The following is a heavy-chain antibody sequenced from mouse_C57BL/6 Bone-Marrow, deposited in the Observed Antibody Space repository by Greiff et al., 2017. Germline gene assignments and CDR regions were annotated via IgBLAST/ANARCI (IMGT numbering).Heavy chain of an antibody. CDR3: ERLAFDGGSGDWYGDV. CDR1: GYTFTSYD. CDR2: ISPRDGST. J-gene: IGHJ1*03. D-gene: IGHD1-1*02. V-gene: IGHV1-85*01. Sequence: VQLQQSGPELVKPGASVKLSCKASGYTFTSYDINWVKQRPGQGLEWIGWISPRDGSTKYNEEFKGKATLTVDTSSSTAYMELHSLTSEDAAVYFCERLAFDGGSGDWYGDVWGRGTTVTVSS.